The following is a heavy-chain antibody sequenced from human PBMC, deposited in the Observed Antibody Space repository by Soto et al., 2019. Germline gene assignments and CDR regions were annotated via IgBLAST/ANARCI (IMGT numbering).Heavy chain of an antibody. CDR2: IIPIYGTA. CDR1: GGTFSSFT. CDR3: AKDRRADWESYYYYAMDV. D-gene: IGHD1-26*01. V-gene: IGHV1-69*01. Sequence: QVQLVQSGAEVKKPWSSVKVSCKASGGTFSSFTISWVRQDPGQGLEWMGGIIPIYGTANYAQKFQGRVTITADASTRTAYMELSSLRSEDTAVYYCAKDRRADWESYYYYAMDVWGQGTTVTVSS. J-gene: IGHJ6*02.